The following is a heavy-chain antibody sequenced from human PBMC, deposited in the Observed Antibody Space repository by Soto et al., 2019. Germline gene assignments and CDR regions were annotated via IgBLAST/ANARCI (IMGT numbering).Heavy chain of an antibody. Sequence: ASVKVSCKASGYTFTSYAMHWVRQAPGQRLEWMGWINAGNGNTKYSQKFQGRVTITRDTSASTAYMELSSLRSEDTAVYYCARLWLAPDYDFWSGYSPSYYYYAMDVWGQGTTVTVSS. CDR2: INAGNGNT. J-gene: IGHJ6*02. CDR3: ARLWLAPDYDFWSGYSPSYYYYAMDV. CDR1: GYTFTSYA. V-gene: IGHV1-3*01. D-gene: IGHD3-3*01.